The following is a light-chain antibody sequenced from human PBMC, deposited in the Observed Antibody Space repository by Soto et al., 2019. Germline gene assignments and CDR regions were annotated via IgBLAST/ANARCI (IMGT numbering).Light chain of an antibody. CDR3: QQYGSSIT. CDR2: GAS. V-gene: IGKV3-20*01. CDR1: QSVSSSY. Sequence: EIVLTQSPGTLSLSPGERATLSCRASQSVSSSYLAWYRQKPGQAPRLLIYGASSRATGIPDRFSGSGSGTDFTLTISRLEPEDFAVYYCQQYGSSITFGQGTRLENK. J-gene: IGKJ5*01.